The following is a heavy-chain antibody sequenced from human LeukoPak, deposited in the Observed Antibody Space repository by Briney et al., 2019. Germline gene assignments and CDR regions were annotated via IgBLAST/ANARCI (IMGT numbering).Heavy chain of an antibody. CDR3: ASSRLLAATAVPSSIDY. CDR1: GDSVDFYY. CDR2: VFHTGST. V-gene: IGHV4-59*02. D-gene: IGHD2-2*01. Sequence: PSETLSLTCTVSGDSVDFYYWTWIRQPPGEGLEWIGYVFHTGSTNYNPSLQSRVTMSVDTSRIQFSLKLRSVTTADTAVYYCASSRLLAATAVPSSIDYWGQGALVTVSS. J-gene: IGHJ4*02.